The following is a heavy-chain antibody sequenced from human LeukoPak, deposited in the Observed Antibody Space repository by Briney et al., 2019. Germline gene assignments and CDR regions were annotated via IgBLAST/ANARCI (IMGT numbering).Heavy chain of an antibody. CDR2: IIPILGIA. V-gene: IGHV1-69*04. J-gene: IGHJ4*02. CDR1: GGTFSSYA. Sequence: ASVKVSCKASGGTFSSYAISWVRQAPGQGLEWMGRIIPILGIANYAQKFQGRVTITADKSTSTAYMELSSLRSEDTAVYYCATASGRKPVDYWGQGTLVTVSS. CDR3: ATASGRKPVDY.